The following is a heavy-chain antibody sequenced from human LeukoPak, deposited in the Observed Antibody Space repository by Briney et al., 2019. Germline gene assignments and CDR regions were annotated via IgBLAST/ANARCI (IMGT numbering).Heavy chain of an antibody. CDR3: ARDGSFGRDV. CDR2: ISGSGGST. CDR1: GFTFSSYA. V-gene: IGHV3-23*01. J-gene: IGHJ6*02. Sequence: GGSLRLSCAASGFTFSSYAMSWVRQAPGKGLEWVSAISGSGGSTYYADSVKGRFTISRDNSKNTLYLQMNSLRVEDTGAYYCARDGSFGRDVWGQGTTVTVSS. D-gene: IGHD6-19*01.